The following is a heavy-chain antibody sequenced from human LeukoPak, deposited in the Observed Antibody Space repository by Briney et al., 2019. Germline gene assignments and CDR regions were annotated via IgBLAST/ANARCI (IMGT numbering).Heavy chain of an antibody. Sequence: GESLKISCKGSGYSFTNYWIGWVRQMPGKGLELMGVIYPGDSGTRYSPSFQGQVTISADKSISTAYLQWSSLKSSDTAMYYCARGTGTNGVFDIWGQGTMVTGSS. D-gene: IGHD1-1*01. CDR1: GYSFTNYW. CDR2: IYPGDSGT. CDR3: ARGTGTNGVFDI. V-gene: IGHV5-51*01. J-gene: IGHJ3*02.